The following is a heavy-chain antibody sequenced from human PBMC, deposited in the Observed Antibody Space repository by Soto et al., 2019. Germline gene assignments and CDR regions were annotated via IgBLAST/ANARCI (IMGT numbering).Heavy chain of an antibody. Sequence: QVQLVQSGAEVKKPGASVKVSCKASGYTFTDYYMHWVRQAPGQGLEWMGWINTNNGGTIYAPKFQGRVTMTRDTSISTAYMEMSSLRSDDTAVYYWVRGEAVWGQGTLVTVSS. D-gene: IGHD1-26*01. V-gene: IGHV1-2*02. CDR3: VRGEAV. CDR1: GYTFTDYY. CDR2: INTNNGGT. J-gene: IGHJ4*02.